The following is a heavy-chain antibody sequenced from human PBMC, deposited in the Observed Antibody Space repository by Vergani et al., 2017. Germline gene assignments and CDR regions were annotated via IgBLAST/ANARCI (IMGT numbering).Heavy chain of an antibody. CDR2: IYYSGST. Sequence: QLQLQESGPGLVKPSETLSLTCTVSGGSISSSSYYWGWIRQPPGKGLEWIGSIYYSGSTYYNPSLKSRVTISVDTSKNQFSLKLSSVTAADTAVYYCARHLARSRWLATNDFDYWGQGTLVTVSS. V-gene: IGHV4-39*01. CDR3: ARHLARSRWLATNDFDY. CDR1: GGSISSSSYY. D-gene: IGHD6-19*01. J-gene: IGHJ4*02.